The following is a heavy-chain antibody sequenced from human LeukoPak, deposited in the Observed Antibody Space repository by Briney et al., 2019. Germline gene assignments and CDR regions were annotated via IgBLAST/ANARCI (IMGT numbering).Heavy chain of an antibody. Sequence: ASVKVSCKASGYTFTSYYMHWVRQAPGQGLEWMGIINPNAGDTGYARKFLGRVTMTRDTSTSTVYMELSSLRSEGTAVYYCARGEGYRVGAWWYFDYWGQGTLVTVSS. V-gene: IGHV1-46*01. CDR3: ARGEGYRVGAWWYFDY. CDR1: GYTFTSYY. CDR2: INPNAGDT. D-gene: IGHD1-26*01. J-gene: IGHJ4*02.